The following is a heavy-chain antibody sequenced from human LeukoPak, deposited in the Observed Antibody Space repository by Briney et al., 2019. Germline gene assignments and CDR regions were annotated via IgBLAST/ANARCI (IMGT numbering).Heavy chain of an antibody. Sequence: ASVKVSCRASGYTFTGYYIHWVRQAPGQGLEWMGWINPNSGGTNYAQKFQGRVTMTRDTSISTAYMELSRLRSDDTAVYYSAKEVGYCSSTSCSSRYFQHWGQGTLVTVSS. CDR1: GYTFTGYY. CDR3: AKEVGYCSSTSCSSRYFQH. CDR2: INPNSGGT. J-gene: IGHJ1*01. V-gene: IGHV1-2*02. D-gene: IGHD2-2*01.